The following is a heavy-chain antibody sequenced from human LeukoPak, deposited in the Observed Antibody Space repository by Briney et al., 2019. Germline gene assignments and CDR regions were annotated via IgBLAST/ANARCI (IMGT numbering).Heavy chain of an antibody. Sequence: SGTLSLTCGVSGGSITSTNWWSWVRQPPGQGLEWIGEVSLSGLTNYNPSLSSRIIMALDTSKNHLSLHLTSVTAADTAVYYCASSRVWQVGATPRFDYWGQGTLVTVSS. J-gene: IGHJ4*02. V-gene: IGHV4-4*02. CDR3: ASSRVWQVGATPRFDY. CDR1: GGSITSTNW. CDR2: VSLSGLT. D-gene: IGHD1-26*01.